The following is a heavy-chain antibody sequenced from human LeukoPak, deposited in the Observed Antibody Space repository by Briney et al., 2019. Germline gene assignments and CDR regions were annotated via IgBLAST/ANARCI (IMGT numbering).Heavy chain of an antibody. D-gene: IGHD1-26*01. CDR2: IRYDGSNK. Sequence: PGGSLRLSCAAFGFTFSTYAMSWVRQAPGKGLEWVAFIRYDGSNKYYADSVKGRFTISRDNSKNTLYLQMNSLRAEDTAVYYCATNERSYSGSYYWGQGTLVTVSS. J-gene: IGHJ4*02. CDR3: ATNERSYSGSYY. V-gene: IGHV3-30*02. CDR1: GFTFSTYA.